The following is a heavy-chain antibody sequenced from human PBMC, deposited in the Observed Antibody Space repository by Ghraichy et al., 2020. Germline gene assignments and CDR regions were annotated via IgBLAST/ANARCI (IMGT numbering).Heavy chain of an antibody. CDR3: GRGATYCSGDCALARRAEYFQH. Sequence: SETLSLTCAVSNGSFSGYFWAWIRQSPGKGLEWIGEIDHSGSTYHNPSLESRVTISVDTSKNQFSLRLSSVTAADTAVYYCGRGATYCSGDCALARRAEYFQHWGQGTLVTVSS. V-gene: IGHV4-34*01. D-gene: IGHD2-21*01. J-gene: IGHJ1*01. CDR2: IDHSGST. CDR1: NGSFSGYF.